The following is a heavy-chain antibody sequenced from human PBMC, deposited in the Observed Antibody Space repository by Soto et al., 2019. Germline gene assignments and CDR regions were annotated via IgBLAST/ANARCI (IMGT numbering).Heavy chain of an antibody. J-gene: IGHJ4*01. CDR2: ITCSGGGT. CDR1: GFNFSSYA. CDR3: ATDLGGNDSN. D-gene: IGHD1-1*01. Sequence: PVGSLTLSCAASGFNFSSYAMSWVRTAPGKGLEWVSSITCSGGGTYDADSVKGRFTISGDSSKDTPYLQMNGLIAEDPAVYYCATDLGGNDSNGGHGALDDVST. V-gene: IGHV3-23*01.